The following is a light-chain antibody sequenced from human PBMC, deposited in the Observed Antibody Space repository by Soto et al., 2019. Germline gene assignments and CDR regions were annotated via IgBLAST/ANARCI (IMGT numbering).Light chain of an antibody. CDR2: EVS. Sequence: QSALTQPASVSRSPGQSITISCTGTSSDVGRYNYVSWYQQHPGKAPKLMIYEVSNRPSGVSNRFSASKSGNTASLTISGLQAEDEADYYCTSYTSSTTWVFGGGTKLTVL. CDR1: SSDVGRYNY. CDR3: TSYTSSTTWV. J-gene: IGLJ3*02. V-gene: IGLV2-14*01.